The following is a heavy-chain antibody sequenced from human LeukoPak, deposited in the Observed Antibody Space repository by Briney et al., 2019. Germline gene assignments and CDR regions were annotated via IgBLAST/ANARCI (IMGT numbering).Heavy chain of an antibody. J-gene: IGHJ4*02. CDR1: GGSISSYY. Sequence: SETLSLTCTVSGGSISSYYWSWIRQPPGRRLEWIGYISYSGNTNYNPSLQSRVTISVDTSKNQFSLKLSSVTAADTAVYYCARVRDGYNYHFDYWGQGTLVTVSS. CDR3: ARVRDGYNYHFDY. CDR2: ISYSGNT. V-gene: IGHV4-59*12. D-gene: IGHD5-24*01.